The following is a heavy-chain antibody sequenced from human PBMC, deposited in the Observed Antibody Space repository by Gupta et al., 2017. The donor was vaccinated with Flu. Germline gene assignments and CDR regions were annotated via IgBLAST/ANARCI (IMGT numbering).Heavy chain of an antibody. J-gene: IGHJ4*02. D-gene: IGHD6-13*01. CDR2: INPGGGST. CDR1: H. Sequence: HIHWLRRAPGQGLEWMGLINPGGGSTGYAQKFQGRVTVTRDTSSSTVYMELSSLKSEDTAIYYCARATGRAAAAVVGDYWGQGTRVTVSS. CDR3: ARATGRAAAAVVGDY. V-gene: IGHV1-46*01.